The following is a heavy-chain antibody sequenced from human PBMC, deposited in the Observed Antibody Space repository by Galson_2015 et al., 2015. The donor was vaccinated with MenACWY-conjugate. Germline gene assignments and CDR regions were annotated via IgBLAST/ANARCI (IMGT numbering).Heavy chain of an antibody. CDR3: AKSRGASFYFDS. V-gene: IGHV3-74*01. Sequence: SLRLSCAASGSTFNSYSMNWVRQAPGKGLEWVSRINPGGSSTAYADSVKDRFTISRDNAKNTLYLQMNSLRPEDTAVFYCAKSRGASFYFDSWGQGTLVTVSS. D-gene: IGHD1-26*01. CDR2: INPGGSST. CDR1: GSTFNSYS. J-gene: IGHJ4*02.